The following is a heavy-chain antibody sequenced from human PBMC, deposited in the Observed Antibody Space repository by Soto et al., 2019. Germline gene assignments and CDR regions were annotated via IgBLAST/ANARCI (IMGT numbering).Heavy chain of an antibody. CDR1: GYTFTSYA. CDR3: ARNEGSTTVTKAYYYYYGMGV. Sequence: ASVKVSCKASGYTFTSYAMHWVRQAPGQRLEWMGWINASNGNTKYSQKFQGRVTITRDTSASTAYMELSSLRSEDAAVYYCARNEGSTTVTKAYYYYYGMGVWGQGTTVTVSS. J-gene: IGHJ6*02. D-gene: IGHD4-4*01. CDR2: INASNGNT. V-gene: IGHV1-3*01.